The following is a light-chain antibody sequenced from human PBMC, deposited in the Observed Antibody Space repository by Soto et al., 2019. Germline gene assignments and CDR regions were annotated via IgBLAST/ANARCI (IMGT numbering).Light chain of an antibody. CDR2: DTS. J-gene: IGKJ5*01. V-gene: IGKV3-11*01. CDR1: QSVSSR. CDR3: QQRTNRPPIT. Sequence: IGLTQSPATLSLSTGERATLSCRASQSVSSRLAWYQQKPGQAPRLLIFDTSNRATGIPARFSGSGSGTDFTLTISGLEPEDFAVYYCQQRTNRPPITFGQGTRLEIK.